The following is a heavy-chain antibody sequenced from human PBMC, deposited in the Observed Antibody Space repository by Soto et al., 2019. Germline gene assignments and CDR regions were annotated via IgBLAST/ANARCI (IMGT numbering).Heavy chain of an antibody. V-gene: IGHV1-3*01. CDR2: INAGNGNT. Sequence: QVQLVQSGAEVKKPGASVKVSCKASGYTFTSYAMHRVRQAPGQRLEWMGWINAGNGNTKYSQKFQGRVTITRDTSASTAYMELSSLRSEDTAVYYCARDSGHGAPTYYYYYYMDVWGKGTTVTVSS. CDR3: ARDSGHGAPTYYYYYYMDV. D-gene: IGHD3-10*01. CDR1: GYTFTSYA. J-gene: IGHJ6*03.